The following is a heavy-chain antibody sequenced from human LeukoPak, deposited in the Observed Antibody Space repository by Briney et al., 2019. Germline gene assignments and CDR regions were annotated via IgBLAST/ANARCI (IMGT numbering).Heavy chain of an antibody. J-gene: IGHJ4*02. CDR2: INPNSGGT. CDR1: GYTFTGYY. Sequence: GASVKVSCEASGYTFTGYYMHWVRQAPGQGLEWMGWINPNSGGTNYAQKFQGRVTMTRDTSISTAYMELSRLRSDDTAVYYCARGLLIFYGSGSHLAEFDYWGQGTLVTVSS. V-gene: IGHV1-2*02. CDR3: ARGLLIFYGSGSHLAEFDY. D-gene: IGHD3-10*01.